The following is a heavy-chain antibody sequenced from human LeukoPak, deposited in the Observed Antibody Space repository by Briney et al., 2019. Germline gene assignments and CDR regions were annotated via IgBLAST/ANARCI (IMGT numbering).Heavy chain of an antibody. CDR1: GGSISSSNW. V-gene: IGHV4-4*02. CDR3: ACRDGYYYYGMDV. CDR2: IYHSGST. J-gene: IGHJ6*02. D-gene: IGHD5-24*01. Sequence: PSETLSLTCAVSGGSISSSNWWSWVRQPPGKGLEWIGEIYHSGSTNYNPSLKSRVTISVDKSKNQFSLKLSSVTAADTAVYYCACRDGYYYYGMDVWGQGTTVTVSS.